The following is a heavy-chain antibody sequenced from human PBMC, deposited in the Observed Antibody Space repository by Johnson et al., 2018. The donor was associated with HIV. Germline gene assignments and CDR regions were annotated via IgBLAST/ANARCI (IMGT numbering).Heavy chain of an antibody. Sequence: QVQLVESGGGVVQPGRSLRLSCAASGFTFSSYDMHWVRQVPGKGLEWVAFIRFAGSNKYYADSVKGRFTISRDNSKNTLYLQMNSLRAEDTAVYYCARVVRGGDAFDIWGQGTMVTVSS. CDR2: IRFAGSNK. J-gene: IGHJ3*02. D-gene: IGHD3-10*01. V-gene: IGHV3-33*01. CDR1: GFTFSSYD. CDR3: ARVVRGGDAFDI.